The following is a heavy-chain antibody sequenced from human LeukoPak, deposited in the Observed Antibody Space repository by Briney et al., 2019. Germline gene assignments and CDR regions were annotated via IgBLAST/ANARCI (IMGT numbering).Heavy chain of an antibody. Sequence: GGSLRLSCAASGFTFSSYDMHWVRQATGKGLEWVSAIGTAGDTYYPGSVKGRFTISRENAKNSLYLQMNSLRAGDTAVYYCARARGPWDAFDIWGQGTMVTVSS. CDR3: ARARGPWDAFDI. D-gene: IGHD3-10*01. CDR2: IGTAGDT. V-gene: IGHV3-13*01. J-gene: IGHJ3*02. CDR1: GFTFSSYD.